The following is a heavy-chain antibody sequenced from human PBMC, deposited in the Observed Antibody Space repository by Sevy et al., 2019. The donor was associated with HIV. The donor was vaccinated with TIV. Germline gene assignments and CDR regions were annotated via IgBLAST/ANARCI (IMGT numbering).Heavy chain of an antibody. V-gene: IGHV4-59*13. CDR3: VTDVGSGEFGYYFDY. CDR1: AASISSYF. CDR2: IYYSGRT. D-gene: IGHD3-16*01. J-gene: IGHJ4*02. Sequence: SETLSLTCTVSAASISSYFWSWIRQPPGKGLEWIGYIYYSGRTNYNPSLQSRVTISVDTSKNQFSLKLSSVTAADTAVYYCVTDVGSGEFGYYFDYWGQGTLVTVSS.